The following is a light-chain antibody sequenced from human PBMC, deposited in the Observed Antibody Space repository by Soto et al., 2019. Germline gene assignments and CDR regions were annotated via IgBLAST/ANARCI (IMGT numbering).Light chain of an antibody. J-gene: IGKJ1*01. Sequence: DIQMTQSPSSLSASVGDRVTITCRASQSISSHLNWYQQKPGKAPNLLIYAASSLQSGVPSRFSGSGSGTDFTLTISSLQPEDFATYYCQQSSSTPWTFGQGTKVDIK. CDR3: QQSSSTPWT. CDR1: QSISSH. CDR2: AAS. V-gene: IGKV1-39*01.